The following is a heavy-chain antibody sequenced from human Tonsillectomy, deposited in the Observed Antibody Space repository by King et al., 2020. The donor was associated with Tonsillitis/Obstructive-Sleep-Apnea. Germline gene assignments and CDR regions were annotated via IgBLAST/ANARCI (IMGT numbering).Heavy chain of an antibody. J-gene: IGHJ4*02. Sequence: VQLVESGGGLIQPGGSLRLSCTASGLTVRTNSMTWVRQTPGKGLEWVSIVYSGGSTNYADSVKGRFTISRDSSENTLYLQLNSLRAEGTAVYYCARAWRGRNFDYWGQGTLVTVSS. V-gene: IGHV3-53*01. D-gene: IGHD3-10*01. CDR3: ARAWRGRNFDY. CDR1: GLTVRTNS. CDR2: VYSGGST.